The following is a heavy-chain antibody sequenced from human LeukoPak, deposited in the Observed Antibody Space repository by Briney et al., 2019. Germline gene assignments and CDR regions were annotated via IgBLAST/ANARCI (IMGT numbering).Heavy chain of an antibody. CDR1: GFTFSSYG. D-gene: IGHD6-25*01. Sequence: GGSLRLSCAASGFTFSSYGMHWVRQAPGKGLEGVAVIWYDGSNKNYADSVKGRFTLSRDNSKNTLYLKMNRLRAEDTAVYYCAKDWSGDSSAPDFDYWGQGTMVTVSS. CDR3: AKDWSGDSSAPDFDY. CDR2: IWYDGSNK. J-gene: IGHJ4*02. V-gene: IGHV3-33*06.